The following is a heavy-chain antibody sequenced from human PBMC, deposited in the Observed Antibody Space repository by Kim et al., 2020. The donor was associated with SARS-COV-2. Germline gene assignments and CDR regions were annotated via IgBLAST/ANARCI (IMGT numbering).Heavy chain of an antibody. CDR2: MNPNSGNT. Sequence: ASVKVSCKASGYTFTSYGINWVRQATGQGLEWMGWMNPNSGNTGYAQKFQGRVTMTRNTSISTAYMELSSLRSEDTAVYYCARGAYGSGKVDPWGQGTPVTVSS. J-gene: IGHJ5*02. CDR1: GYTFTSYG. CDR3: ARGAYGSGKVDP. V-gene: IGHV1-8*01. D-gene: IGHD3-10*01.